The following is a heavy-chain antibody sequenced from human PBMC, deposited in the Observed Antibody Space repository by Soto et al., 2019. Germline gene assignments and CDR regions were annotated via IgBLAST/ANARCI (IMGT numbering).Heavy chain of an antibody. CDR2: SYYSGTT. J-gene: IGHJ4*02. V-gene: IGHV4-39*02. CDR1: GASISVHSYY. Sequence: SETLSLTCTVSGASISVHSYYWTWIRQPPGKGLEWIGSSYYSGTTYFNPSLKSRATISVDTSKNQFSLKLTSVTAADTAVYYCARDDDNDANALDYWGPGTLVTVSS. CDR3: ARDDDNDANALDY.